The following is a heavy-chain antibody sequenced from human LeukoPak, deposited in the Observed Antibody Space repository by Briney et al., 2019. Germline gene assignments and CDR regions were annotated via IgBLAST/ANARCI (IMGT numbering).Heavy chain of an antibody. D-gene: IGHD2-2*01. J-gene: IGHJ6*02. Sequence: ASVKVSCKASGYTFTSYYMHWVRQAPGQGLEWMGIINPSRGSTSYEQKFQGRVTMTRDTSTSTVYMELSSMRSEDTAVYYCARPTSIIPASNIYYYFYAMDVWGQGTTVTVSS. CDR1: GYTFTSYY. CDR3: ARPTSIIPASNIYYYFYAMDV. CDR2: INPSRGST. V-gene: IGHV1-46*01.